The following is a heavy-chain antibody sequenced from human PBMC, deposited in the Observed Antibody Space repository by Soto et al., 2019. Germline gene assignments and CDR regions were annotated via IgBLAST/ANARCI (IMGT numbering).Heavy chain of an antibody. CDR2: INGAGST. CDR3: ARAGGYSRTTPNPRAYDMDV. J-gene: IGHJ6*02. CDR1: GFDASVNL. D-gene: IGHD6-13*01. Sequence: GXSLRLSCAASGFDASVNLLNWFRQAPVKGLEWVSVINGAGSTDYADSVKGRFAISRDISRNTLYLQMNSLRAEDTAVYYCARAGGYSRTTPNPRAYDMDVWGQGTTVTVSS. V-gene: IGHV3-66*01.